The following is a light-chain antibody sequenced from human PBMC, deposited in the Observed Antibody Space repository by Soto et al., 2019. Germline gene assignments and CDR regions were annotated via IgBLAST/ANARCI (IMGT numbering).Light chain of an antibody. Sequence: QSVLTQPPSVSGSPGQSVTISCTGTSSDVGNYNRVSWYQQPPGTAPKLMIYEVSNRPSGVPDRFSGSKSGNTASLTISGLQAEDEADYYCNSYTSSSTLVFGGGTKVTVL. CDR2: EVS. CDR3: NSYTSSSTLV. CDR1: SSDVGNYNR. J-gene: IGLJ2*01. V-gene: IGLV2-18*02.